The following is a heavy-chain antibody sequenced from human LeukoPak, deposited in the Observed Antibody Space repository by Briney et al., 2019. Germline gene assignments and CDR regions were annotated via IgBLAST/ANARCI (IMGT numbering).Heavy chain of an antibody. Sequence: ASVKVSCKASGYAFTGYYIHWVRQAPGQGLEWMGMLNPSDDSTAYAQKFQGRITMTRDTSIRTAYMELSRLTSDDTAVYYCARGSTVSGGPKLASDHWGQGTLVTVSS. V-gene: IGHV1-2*02. CDR3: ARGSTVSGGPKLASDH. CDR1: GYAFTGYY. J-gene: IGHJ4*02. CDR2: LNPSDDST. D-gene: IGHD3-3*01.